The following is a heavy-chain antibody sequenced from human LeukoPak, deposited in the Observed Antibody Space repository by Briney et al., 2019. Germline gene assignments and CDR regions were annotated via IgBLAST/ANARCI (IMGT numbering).Heavy chain of an antibody. CDR3: AKDSSSGTYFDY. D-gene: IGHD3-22*01. CDR1: GFTFTSYD. Sequence: QAGGSLRLSCAASGFTFTSYDMSWVRQAPGKGLEWVSAISGSGGSSYYADSVKGRFTISRDNSKNTLYLQMNSLRAEDTAVYYCAKDSSSGTYFDYWGQGTLVTVSS. J-gene: IGHJ4*02. V-gene: IGHV3-23*01. CDR2: ISGSGGSS.